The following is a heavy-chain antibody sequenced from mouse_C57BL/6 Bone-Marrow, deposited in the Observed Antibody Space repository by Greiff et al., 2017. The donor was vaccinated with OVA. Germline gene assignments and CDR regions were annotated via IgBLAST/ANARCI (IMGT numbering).Heavy chain of an antibody. V-gene: IGHV1-26*01. CDR3: ARNYDYHWYFDV. Sequence: EVKLQQSGPELVKPGASVKISCKASGYTFTDYYMNWVKQSHGKSLEWIGDINPNNGGTSYNQKFKGKATLTVDKSSSTAYMELRSLTSEDSAVYYCARNYDYHWYFDVWGTGTTVTVSS. CDR1: GYTFTDYY. J-gene: IGHJ1*03. D-gene: IGHD2-4*01. CDR2: INPNNGGT.